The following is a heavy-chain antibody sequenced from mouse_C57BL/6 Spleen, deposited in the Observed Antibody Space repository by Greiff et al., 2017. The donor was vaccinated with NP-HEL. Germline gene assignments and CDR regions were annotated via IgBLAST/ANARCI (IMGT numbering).Heavy chain of an antibody. V-gene: IGHV2-4*01. CDR2: IWSGGST. CDR1: GFSLTSYG. Sequence: QVQLKESGPGLVQPSQSLSITCTVSGFSLTSYGVHWVRQPPGKGLEWLGVIWSGGSTDYNAAFISRLSISKDNSKSQVFFKMNSLQADDTAIYYCAKEGGSSYGYFDVWGTGTTVTVSS. CDR3: AKEGGSSYGYFDV. J-gene: IGHJ1*03. D-gene: IGHD1-1*01.